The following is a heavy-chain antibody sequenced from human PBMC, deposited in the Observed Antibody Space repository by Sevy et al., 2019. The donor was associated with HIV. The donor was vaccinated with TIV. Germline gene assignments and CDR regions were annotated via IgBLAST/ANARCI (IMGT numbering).Heavy chain of an antibody. CDR2: IKQDGSDK. D-gene: IGHD6-13*01. V-gene: IGHV3-7*01. J-gene: IGHJ6*02. CDR1: GFTFSSHW. Sequence: GGSLRLSCATSGFTFSSHWMSWVRQAPGKGLEWVANIKQDGSDKYNVDSVKGRFTISRDNAKNSLSLQMNSLRAEDTAVYYCARDTRGIGMDVWGQGTTVTVSS. CDR3: ARDTRGIGMDV.